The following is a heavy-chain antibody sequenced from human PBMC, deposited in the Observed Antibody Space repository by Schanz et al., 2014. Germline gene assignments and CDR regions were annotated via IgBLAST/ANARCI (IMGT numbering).Heavy chain of an antibody. V-gene: IGHV1-18*01. CDR3: ARAKRFGDMDV. Sequence: QVQLVQSGAEVKKPGASVKVSCKASGYTFISYGIKWVRQAPGQGLEWMGWISDYNGHTDYAQKLQGRVTLTTDTSTSTAYMELRNLRSDDTAVYYCARAKRFGDMDVWGQGTTVTVSS. D-gene: IGHD3-10*01. CDR2: ISDYNGHT. CDR1: GYTFISYG. J-gene: IGHJ6*02.